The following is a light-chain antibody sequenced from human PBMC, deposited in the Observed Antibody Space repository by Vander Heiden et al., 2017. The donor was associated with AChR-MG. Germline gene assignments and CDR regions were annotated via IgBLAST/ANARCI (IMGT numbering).Light chain of an antibody. J-gene: IGKJ2*01. CDR2: AAS. Sequence: DIPMTQSPSTLSASVGDRVTITCRASQSITNYLNWYQQKPGKAPKLLIYAASNLQSGVPSRFSGSGFGTDFTLTISSLQPEDFATYYCQQSYIIAYTFGQGTKLEIK. CDR1: QSITNY. V-gene: IGKV1-39*01. CDR3: QQSYIIAYT.